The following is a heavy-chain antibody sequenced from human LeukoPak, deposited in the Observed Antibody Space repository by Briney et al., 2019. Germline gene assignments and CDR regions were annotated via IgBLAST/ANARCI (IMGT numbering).Heavy chain of an antibody. J-gene: IGHJ4*02. CDR3: ARDSGLYGEDY. Sequence: ASVKVSCKAYGYTFTSYGISWVRQAPGQGLEWMGWISAYNGNTNYAQKFQGRVTMTTDTSTSTAYMDLRSLRSDDTAVYYCARDSGLYGEDYWGQGTLVTVSS. CDR2: ISAYNGNT. V-gene: IGHV1-18*01. D-gene: IGHD4-17*01. CDR1: GYTFTSYG.